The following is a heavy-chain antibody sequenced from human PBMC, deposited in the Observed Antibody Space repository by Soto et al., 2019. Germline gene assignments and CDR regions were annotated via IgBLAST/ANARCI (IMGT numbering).Heavy chain of an antibody. J-gene: IGHJ5*02. CDR1: GFTFSSYA. D-gene: IGHD3-22*01. Sequence: EVQLLESGGGLVQPGGSLRLSCAASGFTFSSYAMSWVRQAPGKGLEWVSAISGSGGSTYYADSVKGRFTISRDNSKNTLSLQMNSLRAEHTAVYYCAKDRFRDYYDTSASRFDPWGQGTLVTVSS. CDR2: ISGSGGST. V-gene: IGHV3-23*01. CDR3: AKDRFRDYYDTSASRFDP.